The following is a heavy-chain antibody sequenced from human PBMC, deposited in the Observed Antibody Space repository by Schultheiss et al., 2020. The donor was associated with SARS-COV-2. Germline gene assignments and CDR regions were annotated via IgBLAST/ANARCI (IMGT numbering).Heavy chain of an antibody. CDR3: ARGRYSRGMDV. CDR1: GGSISSYY. CDR2: IYTSGST. Sequence: SQTLSLTCTVSGGSISSYYWSWIRQPAGKGLEWIGRIYTSGSTNYNPSLKSRVTISVDTSKNQFSLKLSSVTAADTAVYYCARGRYSRGMDVWGQGTTVTVSS. J-gene: IGHJ6*02. D-gene: IGHD1-1*01. V-gene: IGHV4-4*07.